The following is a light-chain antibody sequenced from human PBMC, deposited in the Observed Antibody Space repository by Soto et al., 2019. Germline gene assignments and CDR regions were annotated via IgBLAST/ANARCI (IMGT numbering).Light chain of an antibody. CDR3: QQRSNWPQLT. J-gene: IGKJ4*01. Sequence: EIVLTQSPATLSLSPGERATLSCRASPSVSSYLAWYQQKPGQAPRLLTYDASNRSTGIPARFSGSGSGTVFSLTISSLEPEDVAVYYCQQRSNWPQLTFGGGTTVEIK. CDR2: DAS. V-gene: IGKV3-11*01. CDR1: PSVSSY.